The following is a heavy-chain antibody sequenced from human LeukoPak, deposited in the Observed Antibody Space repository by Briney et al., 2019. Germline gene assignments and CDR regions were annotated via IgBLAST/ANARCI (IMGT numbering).Heavy chain of an antibody. J-gene: IGHJ6*03. D-gene: IGHD5-18*01. V-gene: IGHV3-23*01. CDR2: ISGSGGST. CDR1: GFTFISYA. CDR3: AKGGYSNGRYYYYYMDV. Sequence: GGSLRLSCAASGFTFISYAMSWVRQAPVKGLEWVSIISGSGGSTYYADSVKGRFTISRDNSKNTLYLQMNSLRAEDTAVYYCAKGGYSNGRYYYYYMDVWGEGTTVTVSS.